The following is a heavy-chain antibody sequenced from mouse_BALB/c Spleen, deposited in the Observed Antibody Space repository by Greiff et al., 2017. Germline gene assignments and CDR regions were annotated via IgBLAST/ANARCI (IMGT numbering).Heavy chain of an antibody. CDR3: ARHYVMITTSFAY. V-gene: IGHV5-6*01. Sequence: DVQLVESGGDLVKPGGSLKLSCAASGFTFSSYGMSWVRQTPDKRLEWVATISSGGSYTYYPDSVKGRFTISRDNAKNTLYLQMSSLKSEDTAMYYCARHYVMITTSFAYWGQGTLVTVSA. D-gene: IGHD2-4*01. CDR2: ISSGGSYT. J-gene: IGHJ3*01. CDR1: GFTFSSYG.